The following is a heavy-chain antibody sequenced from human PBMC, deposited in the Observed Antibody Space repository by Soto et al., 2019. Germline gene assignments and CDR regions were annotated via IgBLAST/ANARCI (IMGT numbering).Heavy chain of an antibody. CDR3: ARDLSSGWLYYFDY. Sequence: VQLVESGGGVVQPGRSLRLSCAASGFTFSSYGMHWVRQAPGKGLEWVAVIWYDGSNKYYADSVKGRFTISRDNSKNTLYLQMNSLRAEDTAVYYCARDLSSGWLYYFDYWGQGTLVTVSS. CDR1: GFTFSSYG. D-gene: IGHD6-19*01. CDR2: IWYDGSNK. V-gene: IGHV3-33*01. J-gene: IGHJ4*02.